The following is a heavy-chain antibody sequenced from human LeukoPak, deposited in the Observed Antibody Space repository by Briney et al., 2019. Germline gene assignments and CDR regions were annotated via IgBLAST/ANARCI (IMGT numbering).Heavy chain of an antibody. CDR2: ISGSGGGT. Sequence: GGSLRLSCVVSGITVSNYGMSWVRQAPGKGLEWVSNISGSGGGTAYADSVKGRFTISRDNSKNILRLQMNSLRGEDTAIYFCAKRGIVIRGILVLGFHKEASYFDSWGQGTLVTVSS. CDR3: AKRGIVIRGILVLGFHKEASYFDS. V-gene: IGHV3-23*01. CDR1: GITVSNYG. D-gene: IGHD3-10*01. J-gene: IGHJ4*02.